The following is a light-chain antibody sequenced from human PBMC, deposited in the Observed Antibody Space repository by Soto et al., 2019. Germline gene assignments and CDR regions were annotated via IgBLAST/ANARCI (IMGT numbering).Light chain of an antibody. J-gene: IGKJ2*01. CDR1: QSISRN. CDR2: AAR. Sequence: DIQLTQSPSSLSPYVGDRITLSCRASQSISRNLNWYQQMPGKAPSLLIYAARDLQSGVPGRFSGCGSGTEFNLTISSLQPEDLATYYYQQSHSTPYTLGQGTKLEI. CDR3: QQSHSTPYT. V-gene: IGKV1-39*01.